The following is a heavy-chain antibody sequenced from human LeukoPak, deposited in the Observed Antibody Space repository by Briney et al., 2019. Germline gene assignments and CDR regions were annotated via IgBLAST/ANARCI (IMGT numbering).Heavy chain of an antibody. V-gene: IGHV3-48*04. CDR3: ARGWIDP. Sequence: GGSLRLSCAASGLTFSSYSMNWVRQAPGKGLEWVSYISSSSSTIYYADSVKGRFTISRDNAKNSLYLQMNSLIVEDTAVHYCARGWIDPWGQGTLVTVSS. J-gene: IGHJ5*02. CDR2: ISSSSSTI. CDR1: GLTFSSYS.